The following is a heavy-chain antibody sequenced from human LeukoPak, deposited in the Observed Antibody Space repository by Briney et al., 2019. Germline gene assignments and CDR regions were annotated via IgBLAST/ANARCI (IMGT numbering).Heavy chain of an antibody. CDR3: ARVDFWFGGLVSGWFDH. Sequence: SETLSLTCTLSGGSFSSYHWIWIRQPPGKGRKWIGYIYYSGSTNYDASLKSRVTISIDKSKNQLSLQLSSVTAADTAVYYCARVDFWFGGLVSGWFDHWGQGTLVTVSS. CDR2: IYYSGST. J-gene: IGHJ5*02. V-gene: IGHV4-59*08. D-gene: IGHD3-10*01. CDR1: GGSFSSYH.